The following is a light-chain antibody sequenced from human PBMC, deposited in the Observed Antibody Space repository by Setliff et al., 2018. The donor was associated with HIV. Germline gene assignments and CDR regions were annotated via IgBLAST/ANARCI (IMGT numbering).Light chain of an antibody. Sequence: SYELTQLPSVSVAPGKTARITCGGDNIGIKSVHWYQQKPGQAPVVVMYYDHDRPSWIPERFSGSNSGNTATLTISRVEVGDEADYYCQVWDSSSDHYVFGSGTKVTV. J-gene: IGLJ1*01. CDR1: NIGIKS. CDR2: YDH. CDR3: QVWDSSSDHYV. V-gene: IGLV3-21*04.